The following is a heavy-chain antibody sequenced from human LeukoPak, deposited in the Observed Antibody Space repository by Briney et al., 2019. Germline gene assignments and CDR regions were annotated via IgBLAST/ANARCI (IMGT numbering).Heavy chain of an antibody. CDR3: ARGVDSGYDIYFDY. CDR2: IKQDGSEK. Sequence: GGSLRLSCAASGFTVSSNYMSWVCQAPGRGLEWVANIKQDGSEKYYVDSVKGRFTISRDNAKNSLYLQMNSLRAEDTAVYYCARGVDSGYDIYFDYWGQGTLVTVSS. V-gene: IGHV3-7*03. CDR1: GFTVSSNY. J-gene: IGHJ4*02. D-gene: IGHD5-12*01.